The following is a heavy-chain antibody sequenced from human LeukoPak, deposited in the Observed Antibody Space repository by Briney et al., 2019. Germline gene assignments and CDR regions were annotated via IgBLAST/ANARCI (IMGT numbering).Heavy chain of an antibody. D-gene: IGHD6-19*01. CDR2: ISYDGSNK. V-gene: IGHV3-30*18. CDR3: AKDRKQWLVNWYFDL. J-gene: IGHJ2*01. Sequence: GGSLRLSCAASGFTFSSYGMHWVRQAPGKGLEWVAVISYDGSNKYYADSVKGRFTTSRDNSKNTLYLQMNSLRAEDTAVYYCAKDRKQWLVNWYFDLWGRGTLVTVSS. CDR1: GFTFSSYG.